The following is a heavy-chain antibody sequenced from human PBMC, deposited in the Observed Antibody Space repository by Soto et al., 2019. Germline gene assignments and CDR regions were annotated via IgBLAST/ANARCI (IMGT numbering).Heavy chain of an antibody. V-gene: IGHV5-51*01. Sequence: GESLKISCXGSGYTFTNYWIVWVRQIPGKGLEWMGIIYPGDSDTRYSPSFQGQVTISADRSISTAYLQLSSLKASDTGMYYCARYPTLTDYFFHGMDVWGQGTTVTVSS. J-gene: IGHJ6*02. CDR1: GYTFTNYW. CDR2: IYPGDSDT. CDR3: ARYPTLTDYFFHGMDV. D-gene: IGHD4-17*01.